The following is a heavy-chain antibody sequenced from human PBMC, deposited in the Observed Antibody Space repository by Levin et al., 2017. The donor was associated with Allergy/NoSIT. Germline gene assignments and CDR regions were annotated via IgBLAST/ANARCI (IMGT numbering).Heavy chain of an antibody. CDR3: ATDPYGSGPLYYGMDV. CDR2: FDPEDGET. V-gene: IGHV1-24*01. D-gene: IGHD3-10*01. Sequence: GESLKISCKVSGYTLTELSMHWVRQAPGKGLEWMGGFDPEDGETIYAQKFQGRVTMTEDTSTDTAYMELSSLRSEDTAVYYCATDPYGSGPLYYGMDVWGQGTTVTVSS. J-gene: IGHJ6*02. CDR1: GYTLTELS.